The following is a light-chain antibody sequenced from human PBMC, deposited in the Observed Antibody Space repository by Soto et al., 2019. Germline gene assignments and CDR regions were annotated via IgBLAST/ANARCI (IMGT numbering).Light chain of an antibody. CDR3: QQYGTSPIN. CDR2: DAS. Sequence: FKESPETLGLSPGGGATLSCGASQSVSSSFLAWYQQKPGLAPRLLIYDASSRATGIPDRFSGSGSGTDFTLTLRTLEPDDSAVYYCQQYGTSPINFGQGTRLEIK. V-gene: IGKV3D-20*01. J-gene: IGKJ5*01. CDR1: QSVSSSF.